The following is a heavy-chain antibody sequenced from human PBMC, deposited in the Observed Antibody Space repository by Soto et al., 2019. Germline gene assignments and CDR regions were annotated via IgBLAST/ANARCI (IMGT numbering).Heavy chain of an antibody. J-gene: IGHJ5*02. D-gene: IGHD1-7*01. CDR1: GYSFSTYW. Sequence: GESLKISCEASGYSFSTYWIGWVRQMPGKGLEWVGLIYAANSETRYSPSFQGQVTLSVDKSINTAYLQWSSLKASDTAIYYWGILPPTPAHNGYLDPLGQGTLVTGTS. V-gene: IGHV5-51*01. CDR2: IYAANSET. CDR3: GILPPTPAHNGYLDP.